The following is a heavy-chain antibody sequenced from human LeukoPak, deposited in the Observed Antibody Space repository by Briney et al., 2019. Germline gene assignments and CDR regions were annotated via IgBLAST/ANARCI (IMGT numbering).Heavy chain of an antibody. CDR1: GFTFSSST. J-gene: IGHJ5*02. CDR3: AADLPGGAMFDP. D-gene: IGHD3-16*01. CDR2: IVVGSGNT. V-gene: IGHV1-58*02. Sequence: TSVKVSCKASGFTFSSSTIQWVRQARGQPLEWMGWIVVGSGNTNYAQNFQERVTITRDMSTSTAYMEVSSLRSEDTAVYYCAADLPGGAMFDPWGQGTLVTVSS.